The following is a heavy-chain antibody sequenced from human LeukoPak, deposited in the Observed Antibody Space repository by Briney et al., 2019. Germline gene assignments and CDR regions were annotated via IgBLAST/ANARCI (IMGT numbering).Heavy chain of an antibody. Sequence: ASVKVSCKASGYTFTGYYMHWVRQARGQGLEWMGWINPNSGGTNYAQKFQGWVTMTRDTSISTAYMELSRLRSDDTAVYYCARASRGSSGGYYYGMDVWAKGPRSPSP. V-gene: IGHV1-2*04. CDR3: ARASRGSSGGYYYGMDV. J-gene: IGHJ6*02. D-gene: IGHD6-13*01. CDR2: INPNSGGT. CDR1: GYTFTGYY.